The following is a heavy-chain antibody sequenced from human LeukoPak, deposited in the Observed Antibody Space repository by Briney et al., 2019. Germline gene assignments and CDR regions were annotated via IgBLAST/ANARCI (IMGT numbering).Heavy chain of an antibody. Sequence: GSSVKVSCKASGGTFSSYAISWVRQAPGQGLEWMGRIIPIFGTANYAQKFQGRVTITTDESTSTAYMELSSLRSEDTAVYYCARDRYYSSGYYYPPRGNAFDIWGQGTMVTVSS. CDR3: ARDRYYSSGYYYPPRGNAFDI. V-gene: IGHV1-69*05. J-gene: IGHJ3*02. CDR2: IIPIFGTA. CDR1: GGTFSSYA. D-gene: IGHD3-22*01.